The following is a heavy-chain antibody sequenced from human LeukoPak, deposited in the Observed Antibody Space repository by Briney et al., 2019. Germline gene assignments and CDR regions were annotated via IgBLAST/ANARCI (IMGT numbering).Heavy chain of an antibody. J-gene: IGHJ3*02. D-gene: IGHD5-24*01. V-gene: IGHV1-69*05. CDR1: GGTFSSYA. CDR2: IIPIFGTA. Sequence: AASVKVSCKASGGTFSSYAISWVRQAPGQGLEWMGGIIPIFGTANYAQKFQGRVTITTDESTSTAYMELSSLRSEDTAVYYCASRDGYNLSDAFDIWGQGTMVTVSS. CDR3: ASRDGYNLSDAFDI.